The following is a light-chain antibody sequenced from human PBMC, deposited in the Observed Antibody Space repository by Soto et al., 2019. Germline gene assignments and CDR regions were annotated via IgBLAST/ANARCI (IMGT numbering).Light chain of an antibody. J-gene: IGKJ1*01. Sequence: DIQMTQSPSSLSASVGDRVTITCRASQTISSYLNWYQQKPGNAPKVLIYAASSLRSGVPSRFSGSGSGTDFTLTINSLQPEDFATYYCQQSHTWTFGQGTKVELK. V-gene: IGKV1-39*01. CDR1: QTISSY. CDR3: QQSHTWT. CDR2: AAS.